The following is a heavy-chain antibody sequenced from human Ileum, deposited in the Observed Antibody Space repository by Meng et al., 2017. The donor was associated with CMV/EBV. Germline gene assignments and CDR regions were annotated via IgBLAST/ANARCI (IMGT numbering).Heavy chain of an antibody. CDR3: ARSGLRGIYVNY. D-gene: IGHD4-17*01. V-gene: IGHV4-4*07. CDR1: GDFANNSS. J-gene: IGHJ4*02. Sequence: VQVEESGPGLVKPSDTLSLTCTVPGDFANNSSWSWIRQPAGKGLQWIGRISTSGSDNYNPSLKSRVTMSVDTSKKQFSLKLSSVTAADTAVYYCARSGLRGIYVNYWGQGTLVTVSS. CDR2: ISTSGSD.